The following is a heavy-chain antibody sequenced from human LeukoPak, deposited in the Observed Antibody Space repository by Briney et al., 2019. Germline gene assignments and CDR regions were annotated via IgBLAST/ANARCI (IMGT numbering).Heavy chain of an antibody. V-gene: IGHV3-30-3*01. CDR2: ISYDGSNK. D-gene: IGHD2-21*02. CDR1: GFTFSSYA. CDR3: ARGSVGGMVTAIRY. J-gene: IGHJ4*02. Sequence: PGRSLRLSCAASGFTFSSYAMHWVRQAPGKGLGWVAVISYDGSNKYYADSVKGRFTISRDNSKNTLYLQMNSLRAEDTAVYYCARGSVGGMVTAIRYWGQGTLVTVSS.